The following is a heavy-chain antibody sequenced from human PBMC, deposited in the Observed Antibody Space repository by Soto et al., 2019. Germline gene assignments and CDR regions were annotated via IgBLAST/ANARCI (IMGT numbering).Heavy chain of an antibody. Sequence: GGSLRLSCPTCRGTCSRHVMHWVRQGPGKGLEWVAVISYDGSNKYYADSGKGRFTISRDNSRNTLYLQMKSLRAEDTAVYYCESKLSSCGYFYFDYWGQGALVTVSS. J-gene: IGHJ4*02. CDR2: ISYDGSNK. CDR3: ESKLSSCGYFYFDY. V-gene: IGHV3-30*03. D-gene: IGHD6-19*01. CDR1: RGTCSRHV.